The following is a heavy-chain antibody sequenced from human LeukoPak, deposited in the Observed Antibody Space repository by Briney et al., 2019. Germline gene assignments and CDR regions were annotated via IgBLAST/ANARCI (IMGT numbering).Heavy chain of an antibody. Sequence: ASVKVSCKASGYTFTGYYMHWVRQAPGQGLEWMGWVNPNSGGTNYAQKFQGRVTMTRDTSISTAYMEPSRLRSDDTAVYYCARTDSPYYYDSSGYYSQLDYWGQGTLVTVSS. J-gene: IGHJ4*02. V-gene: IGHV1-2*02. CDR3: ARTDSPYYYDSSGYYSQLDY. CDR2: VNPNSGGT. CDR1: GYTFTGYY. D-gene: IGHD3-22*01.